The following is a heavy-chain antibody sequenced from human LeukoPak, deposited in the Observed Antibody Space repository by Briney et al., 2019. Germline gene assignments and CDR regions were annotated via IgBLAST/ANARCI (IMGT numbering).Heavy chain of an antibody. V-gene: IGHV3-21*01. J-gene: IGHJ4*02. Sequence: GGSPRLSCAASGFTFSSYSMNWVRQAPGKGLEWVSSISSSSSYIYYADSVKGRFTISRGNAKNSLYLQMNSLRAEDTVVYYCARVCCTNGVCTFDYWGQGTLVTVSS. D-gene: IGHD2-8*01. CDR3: ARVCCTNGVCTFDY. CDR1: GFTFSSYS. CDR2: ISSSSSYI.